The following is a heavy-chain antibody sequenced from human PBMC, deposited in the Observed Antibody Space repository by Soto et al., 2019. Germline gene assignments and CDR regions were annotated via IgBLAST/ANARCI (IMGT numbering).Heavy chain of an antibody. CDR3: ARDDVLRGGKGLYV. CDR2: IKQDGSDK. V-gene: IGHV3-7*01. Sequence: GGSLRLSCAASGFTFRNYWMHWVRQAPGKGLEWVANIKQDGSDKYYVDSVKGRFTISRDNAKNSLYLQMSSLSAEDTAVYYCARDDVLRGGKGLYVWGQGTTVTVSS. D-gene: IGHD3-3*01. J-gene: IGHJ6*02. CDR1: GFTFRNYW.